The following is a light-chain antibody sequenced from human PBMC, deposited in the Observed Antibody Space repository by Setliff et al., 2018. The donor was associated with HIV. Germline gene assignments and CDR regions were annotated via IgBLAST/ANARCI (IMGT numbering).Light chain of an antibody. CDR1: SSDVGGYNY. J-gene: IGLJ2*01. V-gene: IGLV2-14*03. CDR2: DVT. Sequence: QSVLTQPASVSGSPGQSITISCTGTSSDVGGYNYVSWYQQYPGKAPKLMIYDVTERPSGVSSRFSGSKSGNTASLTISGLQAEDEADYYCSSYTATTASYVVFGGGTKVTVL. CDR3: SSYTATTASYVV.